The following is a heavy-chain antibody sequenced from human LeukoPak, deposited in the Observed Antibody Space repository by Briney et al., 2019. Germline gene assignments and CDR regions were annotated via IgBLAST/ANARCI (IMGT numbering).Heavy chain of an antibody. CDR3: ARGRYYYGSGSYKAGNWFDP. CDR1: GGSISSGSYY. J-gene: IGHJ5*02. D-gene: IGHD3-10*01. Sequence: SETLSLTCTVSGGSISSGSYYWSWIRQPAGKGLEWIGRIYSSGSTNYNPSLKSRVTISLDTSKNQFSLKLSSVTAADTAVYYCARGRYYYGSGSYKAGNWFDPWGQGTLVTVSS. CDR2: IYSSGST. V-gene: IGHV4-61*02.